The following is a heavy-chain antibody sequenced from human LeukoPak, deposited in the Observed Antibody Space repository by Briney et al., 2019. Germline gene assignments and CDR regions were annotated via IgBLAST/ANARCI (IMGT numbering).Heavy chain of an antibody. V-gene: IGHV3-21*01. Sequence: GGSLRLSCAASGFTFSSYSMSWVRQAPGKGLEWVSSISSSSSYIYYADSVKGRFTISRDNAKNSLYLQMNSLRAEDTAVYYCAREVTSDYVWGSYRRNWFDPWGQGTLVTVSS. CDR2: ISSSSSYI. D-gene: IGHD3-16*02. CDR3: AREVTSDYVWGSYRRNWFDP. J-gene: IGHJ5*02. CDR1: GFTFSSYS.